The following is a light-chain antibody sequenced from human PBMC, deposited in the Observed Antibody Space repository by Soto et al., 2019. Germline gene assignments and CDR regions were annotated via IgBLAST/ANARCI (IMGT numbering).Light chain of an antibody. J-gene: IGKJ4*01. Sequence: VIWMTQSPSLLSASIGDRVSISCRVSQDISSYLAWYQQKPGKAPELLIIGASTLQRGVPSRFSGSGSGTDFTLTISCRQYEDFASYYCQQYYNCPLTFGGGTKVEIK. CDR3: QQYYNCPLT. CDR2: GAS. V-gene: IGKV1D-8*01. CDR1: QDISSY.